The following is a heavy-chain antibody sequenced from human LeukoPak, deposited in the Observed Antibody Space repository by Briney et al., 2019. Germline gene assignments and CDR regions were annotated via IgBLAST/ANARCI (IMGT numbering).Heavy chain of an antibody. V-gene: IGHV3-23*01. CDR2: ISGSGGST. J-gene: IGHJ4*02. CDR1: GFTFSSYA. CDR3: ARDQSGYDLGYFDY. D-gene: IGHD5-12*01. Sequence: SGGSLRLFCAASGFTFSSYAMSWVRQAPGKGLEWVSAISGSGGSTYYADSVKGRFTISRDNSKNTLYLQMNSLRAEDTAVYYCARDQSGYDLGYFDYWGQGTLVTVSS.